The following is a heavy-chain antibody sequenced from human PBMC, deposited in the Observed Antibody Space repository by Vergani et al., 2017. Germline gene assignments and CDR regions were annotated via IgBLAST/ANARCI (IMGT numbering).Heavy chain of an antibody. V-gene: IGHV4-34*01. CDR1: GWSFTSYH. J-gene: IGHJ6*03. CDR3: ARVNTETNGHLYYYYYMDV. Sequence: QVQLQQWGGGLLKPSETLSLTCVVNGWSFTSYHWTWIRQSPGEGLEWVGEIDHTGRPDYNPSLKSRLTMSVYKSRNQFSLTLNSVTATDTAIYFCARVNTETNGHLYYYYYMDVWGQGTAVTVS. D-gene: IGHD4-11*01. CDR2: IDHTGRP.